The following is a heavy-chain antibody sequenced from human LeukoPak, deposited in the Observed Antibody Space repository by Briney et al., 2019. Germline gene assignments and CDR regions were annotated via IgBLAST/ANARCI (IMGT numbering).Heavy chain of an antibody. CDR2: ISGSGGGS. J-gene: IGHJ5*02. Sequence: GGSLRLSCAVSGFTFSTSAMSWVRQAPGKGLESDSAISGSGGGSYYADSVKGRFTISRDNSMNTLYLQMNSLRAEDTAVYYCAKSSNIVVVSAAILSWGQGTLVTVSS. D-gene: IGHD2-2*02. CDR1: GFTFSTSA. CDR3: AKSSNIVVVSAAILS. V-gene: IGHV3-23*01.